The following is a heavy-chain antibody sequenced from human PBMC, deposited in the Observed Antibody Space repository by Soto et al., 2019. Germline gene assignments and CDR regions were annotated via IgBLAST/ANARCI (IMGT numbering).Heavy chain of an antibody. CDR1: GGSISSYY. Sequence: SETLSLTCIVSGGSISSYYWSWIRQPPGKGLEWIGYIYYSGSTNYNPSLKSRVTISVDTSKNQFSLKLSSVTAADTAVYYCARSYRRYCSGGSCYSYYYYYMDVWGKGTTVT. CDR3: ARSYRRYCSGGSCYSYYYYYMDV. J-gene: IGHJ6*03. V-gene: IGHV4-59*01. CDR2: IYYSGST. D-gene: IGHD2-15*01.